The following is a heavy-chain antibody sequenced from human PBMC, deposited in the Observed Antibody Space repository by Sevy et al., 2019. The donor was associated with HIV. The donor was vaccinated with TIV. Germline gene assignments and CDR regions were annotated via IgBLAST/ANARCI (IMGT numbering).Heavy chain of an antibody. Sequence: GGSLRLSCAASGFTFSNYCMHWVRQVPGKGLEWVTFVRYDGSDKDYAASVKGRFTISRDDSKNTLYLQMDSLRPEDTAIYYCAKDLAGPGRRYFDYWGQGTLVTVSS. V-gene: IGHV3-30*02. CDR1: GFTFSNYC. CDR3: AKDLAGPGRRYFDY. D-gene: IGHD6-13*01. CDR2: VRYDGSDK. J-gene: IGHJ4*02.